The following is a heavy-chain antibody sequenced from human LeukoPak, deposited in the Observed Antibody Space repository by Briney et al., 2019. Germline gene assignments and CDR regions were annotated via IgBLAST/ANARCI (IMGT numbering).Heavy chain of an antibody. V-gene: IGHV1-2*02. Sequence: ASVKVSCKASGYTFTCYYMHWVRQAPGQGLEWMGWINPNSGDTNYAQKFQGRVTMTRDTSISTAYMELSRLRSDDTAVYYCARDSTTGRAAFDIWGQGTMVTVSS. CDR1: GYTFTCYY. J-gene: IGHJ3*02. D-gene: IGHD6-13*01. CDR3: ARDSTTGRAAFDI. CDR2: INPNSGDT.